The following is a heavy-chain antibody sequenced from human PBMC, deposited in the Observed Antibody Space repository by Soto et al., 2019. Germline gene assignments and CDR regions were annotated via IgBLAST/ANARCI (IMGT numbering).Heavy chain of an antibody. V-gene: IGHV4-30-4*01. D-gene: IGHD3-10*01. J-gene: IGHJ5*02. CDR1: AGSIRSGDYY. CDR2: IDHSGSA. CDR3: ARNKWVLLWFGELLQNWFDP. Sequence: PSETLSLTCTVSAGSIRSGDYYWTWIRQPPGKGLEWIGCIDHSGSAYYNPSLKSRDTISVDTSNNQFSLKLSSVTAADTAVYYCARNKWVLLWFGELLQNWFDPWGQGTLVTVSS.